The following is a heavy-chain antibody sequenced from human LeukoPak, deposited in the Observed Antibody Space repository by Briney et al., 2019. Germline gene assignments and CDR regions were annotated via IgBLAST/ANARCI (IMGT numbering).Heavy chain of an antibody. CDR3: ARAHGSGGDYFDH. D-gene: IGHD1-26*01. J-gene: IGHJ4*02. CDR2: IYYSGTT. CDR1: GGSISSGAYF. Sequence: SQTLSLTCTVSGGSISSGAYFWSWIRQHPGKGLEWIGFIYYSGTTYYNPSLKSRVTLSKDTSKNHFSLTLSSVTAADPAVYYCARAHGSGGDYFDHWGQGTLVTVPS. V-gene: IGHV4-31*03.